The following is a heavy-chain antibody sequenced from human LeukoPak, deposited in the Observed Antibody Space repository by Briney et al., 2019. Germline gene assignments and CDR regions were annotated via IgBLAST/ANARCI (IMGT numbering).Heavy chain of an antibody. D-gene: IGHD6-6*01. CDR2: INHSGST. CDR3: ARGVIIEYSSLRTFDY. V-gene: IGHV4-34*01. CDR1: GGSFSGYY. Sequence: SETLSLTCAVYGGSFSGYYWSWIRQPPGKGLEWIGEINHSGSTNYNPSLKSRVTISVDTSKNQFSLKLSSVTAADTAVYYCARGVIIEYSSLRTFDYWGQGTLVTVSS. J-gene: IGHJ4*02.